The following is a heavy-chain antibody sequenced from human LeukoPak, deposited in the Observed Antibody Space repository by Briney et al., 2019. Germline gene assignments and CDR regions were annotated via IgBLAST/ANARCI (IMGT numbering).Heavy chain of an antibody. J-gene: IGHJ4*02. Sequence: SETLSLTCAVYGGSFSGYYWSWIRQPPGKGLEWIGEINHSGSTNYNPSLKSRVTISVDTSENQFSLKLSSVTAADTAVYYCARRGYDHDYWGQGTLVTVSS. D-gene: IGHD5-12*01. CDR1: GGSFSGYY. V-gene: IGHV4-34*01. CDR3: ARRGYDHDY. CDR2: INHSGST.